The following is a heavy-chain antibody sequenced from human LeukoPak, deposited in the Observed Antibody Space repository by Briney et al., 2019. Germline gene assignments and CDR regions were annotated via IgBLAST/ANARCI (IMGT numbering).Heavy chain of an antibody. Sequence: KASETLSLTCTVSGGSISSYYWSWIRQPPGKGLEWIGYIYYSGSTNYNPSLKSRVTISVDTSKNQFSLKLSSVTAADTAVYYCARQYCSSTSCYSPWFDPWGQGTLVTVSS. CDR3: ARQYCSSTSCYSPWFDP. CDR1: GGSISSYY. CDR2: IYYSGST. J-gene: IGHJ5*02. D-gene: IGHD2-2*01. V-gene: IGHV4-59*01.